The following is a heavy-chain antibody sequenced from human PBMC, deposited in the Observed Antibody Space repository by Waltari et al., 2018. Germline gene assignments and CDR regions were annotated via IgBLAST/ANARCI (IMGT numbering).Heavy chain of an antibody. CDR2: LINGNNVS. V-gene: IGHV3-23*01. Sequence: LESGGASVQPGGSLRLSCAASGFNVNGNTMSWVRQPPGKGLEWVYSLINGNNVSYQSDSVEGRFTTSRYIAGNSIYLQISGLRSEDTAIYYCVREVGYTNSATWGQGTLVNVSP. CDR1: GFNVNGNT. D-gene: IGHD4-4*01. J-gene: IGHJ4*02. CDR3: VREVGYTNSAT.